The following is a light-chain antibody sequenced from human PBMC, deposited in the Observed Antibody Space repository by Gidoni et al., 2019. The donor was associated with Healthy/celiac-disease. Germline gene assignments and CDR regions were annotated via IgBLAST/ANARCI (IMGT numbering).Light chain of an antibody. CDR1: QSVSSN. CDR3: QQYNNWPPLT. Sequence: VMPQSPSTLSVSPGERATLSCRASQSVSSNLAWYQQKPGQAPRLLIYGASTRATGIPARFSGSGSGTEFTLTISSLQSEDFAVYYCQQYNNWPPLTFGGGTKLEIK. CDR2: GAS. V-gene: IGKV3-15*01. J-gene: IGKJ4*01.